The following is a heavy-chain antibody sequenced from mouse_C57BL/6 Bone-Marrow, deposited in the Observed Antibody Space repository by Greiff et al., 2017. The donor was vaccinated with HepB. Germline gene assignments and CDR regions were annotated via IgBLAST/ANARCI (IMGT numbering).Heavy chain of an antibody. Sequence: QVQLQRPGAELVKPGASVKMSCKASGYTFTSYWITWVKQRPGQGLEWIGDIYPGSGSTNYNEKFKSKATLTVDTSSSTAYMQLSSLTSEDSAVYYCAYYYGSSFSIDYWGQGTTLTVSS. CDR2: IYPGSGST. V-gene: IGHV1-55*01. J-gene: IGHJ2*01. D-gene: IGHD1-1*01. CDR1: GYTFTSYW. CDR3: AYYYGSSFSIDY.